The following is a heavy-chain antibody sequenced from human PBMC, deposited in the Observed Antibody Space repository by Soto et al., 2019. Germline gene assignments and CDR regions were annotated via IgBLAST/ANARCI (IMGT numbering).Heavy chain of an antibody. V-gene: IGHV4-30-4*01. CDR1: GGSISSGDSY. CDR2: IYYSGTT. CDR3: ARTDYDTRESDY. Sequence: SETLSLTCTVSGGSISSGDSYWSWIRQPPGKGLEWIGFIYYSGTTYYNPSLKSRLTMSVNTSKNQFSLKLISVTAADTAVYYYARTDYDTRESDYWGQGTLVTVSS. J-gene: IGHJ4*02. D-gene: IGHD3-22*01.